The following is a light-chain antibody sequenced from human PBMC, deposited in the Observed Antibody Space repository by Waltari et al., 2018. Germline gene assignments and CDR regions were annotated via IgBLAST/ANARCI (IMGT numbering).Light chain of an antibody. CDR2: GAS. J-gene: IGKJ4*01. Sequence: EVVMTQSPAIASVSTGERAALFCRANQSVKCNVAWYQQKPGQAPRLLLYGASTRATGVPVRFSGSGSGTEFTLTISSLQSEDFAVYYCQQYDNWPPTFGGGAKVEIK. CDR1: QSVKCN. V-gene: IGKV3-15*01. CDR3: QQYDNWPPT.